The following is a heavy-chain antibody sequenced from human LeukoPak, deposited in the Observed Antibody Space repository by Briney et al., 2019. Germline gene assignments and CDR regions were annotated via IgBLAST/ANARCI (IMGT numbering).Heavy chain of an antibody. Sequence: ASVKVSCKASGYTFTSYYMHWVRQAPGQGLEWMGIINPSGGSTSYAQKFQGRVTMTRDMSTSTVYMELSSLRSEDTAVYYCAGSVLSGNFDYWGQGTLITVSS. CDR1: GYTFTSYY. J-gene: IGHJ4*02. CDR3: AGSVLSGNFDY. V-gene: IGHV1-46*01. D-gene: IGHD6-19*01. CDR2: INPSGGST.